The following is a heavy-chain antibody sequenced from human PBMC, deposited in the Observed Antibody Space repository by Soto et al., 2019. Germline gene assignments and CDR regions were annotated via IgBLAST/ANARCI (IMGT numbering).Heavy chain of an antibody. V-gene: IGHV1-18*01. CDR1: GYTFTSYG. CDR2: ISAYNGNT. CDR3: ARDPGGDSRGWYDAFDI. J-gene: IGHJ3*02. Sequence: GASVKVSCKASGYTFTSYGISCVRQAPGQGLEWMGWISAYNGNTNYAQKLQGRVTMTTDTSTSTAYMELRSLRSDDTAVYYCARDPGGDSRGWYDAFDIWGQGTMVTVSS. D-gene: IGHD6-19*01.